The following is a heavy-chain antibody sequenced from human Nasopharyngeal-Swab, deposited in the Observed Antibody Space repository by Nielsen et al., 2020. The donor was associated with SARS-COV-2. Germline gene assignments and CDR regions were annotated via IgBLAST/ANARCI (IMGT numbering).Heavy chain of an antibody. CDR3: ANVPETMIVESPLS. CDR1: GFTFSSYW. Sequence: GESLKISCAASGFTFSSYWMHWVRQAPGKGLEYISRISSDGSTTTYADSVKGRFTISRDNSKNTLYLQMNSLRVEDTAVYYCANVPETMIVESPLSWGQGTLVTVSS. J-gene: IGHJ4*02. D-gene: IGHD3-22*01. CDR2: ISSDGSTT. V-gene: IGHV3-74*01.